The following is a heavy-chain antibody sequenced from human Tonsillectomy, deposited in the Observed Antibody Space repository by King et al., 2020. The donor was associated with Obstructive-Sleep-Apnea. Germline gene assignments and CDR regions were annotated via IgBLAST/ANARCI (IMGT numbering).Heavy chain of an antibody. D-gene: IGHD2-15*01. J-gene: IGHJ5*02. V-gene: IGHV3-48*04. CDR2: ISSSSSTI. CDR1: GFTFSSYS. CDR3: ARVVGGSGPNWFDP. Sequence: VQLVESGGGLVRPGGSLRLSCAASGFTFSSYSMNWVRQAPGKGLEWVSYISSSSSTIYYADSVKGRFTISRDNAKNSLYLQMNSLRAEDTAVYYCARVVGGSGPNWFDPWGQGTLVTVSS.